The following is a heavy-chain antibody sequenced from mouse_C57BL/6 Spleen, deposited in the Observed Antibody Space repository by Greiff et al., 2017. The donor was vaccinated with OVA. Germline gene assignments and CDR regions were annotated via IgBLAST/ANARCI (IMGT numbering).Heavy chain of an antibody. CDR1: GFTFSDYY. V-gene: IGHV5-16*01. D-gene: IGHD1-1*01. CDR2: INYDGSST. CDR3: ARDYVSSYLDY. J-gene: IGHJ2*01. Sequence: EVKLVESEGGLVQPGSSMKLSCTASGFTFSDYYMAWVRQVPEKGLEWVANINYDGSSTYYLDSLKSRFIISRDNAKNILYLQMSSLKSEDTATYYCARDYVSSYLDYWGQGTTLTVSS.